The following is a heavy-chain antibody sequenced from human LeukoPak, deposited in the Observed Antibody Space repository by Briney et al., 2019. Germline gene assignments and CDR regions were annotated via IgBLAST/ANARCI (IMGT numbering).Heavy chain of an antibody. V-gene: IGHV3-48*03. CDR1: GFTFSSFE. J-gene: IGHJ4*02. Sequence: GGSLRLSCAASGFTFSSFEMNWVRQVPGKGLEWVSYISSSGSTIYYADSVKGRFTISRDNAKNSLYLQMNSLRAEDTAVYYCARWGQEPVAMGGTTDMSDYWGQGTLVTVSS. CDR2: ISSSGSTI. CDR3: ARWGQEPVAMGGTTDMSDY. D-gene: IGHD2-2*01.